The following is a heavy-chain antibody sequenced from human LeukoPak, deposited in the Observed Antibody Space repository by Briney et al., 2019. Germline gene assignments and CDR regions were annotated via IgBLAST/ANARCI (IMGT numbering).Heavy chain of an antibody. CDR1: GFTFSSYG. CDR3: AKDARDRLRFLEWSSFDY. V-gene: IGHV3-30*02. D-gene: IGHD3-3*01. CDR2: IRYDGSNK. Sequence: PGGSLRRSCAASGFTFSSYGMHWVRQAPGKGLEWVAFIRYDGSNKYYADSVKGRFTISRDNSKNTLYLQMNSLRAEDTAVYYCAKDARDRLRFLEWSSFDYWGQGTLVTVSS. J-gene: IGHJ4*02.